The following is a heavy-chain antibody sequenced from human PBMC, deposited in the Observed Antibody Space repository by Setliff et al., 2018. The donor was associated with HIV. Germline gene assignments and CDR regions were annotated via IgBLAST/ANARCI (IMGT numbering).Heavy chain of an antibody. J-gene: IGHJ4*02. CDR3: AREFWSGYAGY. D-gene: IGHD3-3*01. V-gene: IGHV4-61*02. Sequence: KASETLSLTCTVSGGSISSGSYYWSWIRQPAGKGLEWIGRIYTSGSTNYNPSLKSRVTISVDTSKNQFSLKLSSVTAADTAVYYCAREFWSGYAGYWGQGTLVTVSS. CDR1: GGSISSGSYY. CDR2: IYTSGST.